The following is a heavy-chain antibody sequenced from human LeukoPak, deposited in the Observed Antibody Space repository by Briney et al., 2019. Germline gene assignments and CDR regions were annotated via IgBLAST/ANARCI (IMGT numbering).Heavy chain of an antibody. Sequence: PGGSLKLSCAASGFTFSNCGMHWVRQAPGKGLEWVSYISSGAGTTHYADSVKGRFTISRDNAKNSLYLQMNNLRAEDTAVYYRAREEAVVIPFDYWGQGTLVTVSS. CDR1: GFTFSNCG. D-gene: IGHD3-22*01. CDR3: AREEAVVIPFDY. V-gene: IGHV3-48*03. J-gene: IGHJ4*02. CDR2: ISSGAGTT.